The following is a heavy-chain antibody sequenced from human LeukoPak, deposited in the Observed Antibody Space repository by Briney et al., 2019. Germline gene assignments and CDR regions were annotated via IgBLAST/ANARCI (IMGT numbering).Heavy chain of an antibody. CDR2: IKQDGREK. D-gene: IGHD3-22*01. CDR3: ARAGRYSYDSSGYYYDAFDM. CDR1: GFTFSSYW. J-gene: IGHJ3*02. Sequence: PGGSLRLSCGASGFTFSSYWMSWVRQAPGKGLEWVANIKQDGREKYYVDSVKGRFTISRDNAKNSLCLQMNSLRAEDTAVYYCARAGRYSYDSSGYYYDAFDMWGQGTMVTVSS. V-gene: IGHV3-7*01.